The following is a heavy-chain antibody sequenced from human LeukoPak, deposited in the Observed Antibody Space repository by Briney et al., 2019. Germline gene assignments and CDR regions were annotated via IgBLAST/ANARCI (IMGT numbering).Heavy chain of an antibody. CDR2: INHRGST. V-gene: IGHV4-34*01. Sequence: SETLSLTCAVYGGSFSGYYWSWIRQPPGKGLEWIGEINHRGSTNYNPSLKSRVTISVDTSKNQFSLKLSSVTAADTAVYYCATGITIFGVVRWGQGTLVTVSS. CDR1: GGSFSGYY. CDR3: ATGITIFGVVR. D-gene: IGHD3-3*01. J-gene: IGHJ4*02.